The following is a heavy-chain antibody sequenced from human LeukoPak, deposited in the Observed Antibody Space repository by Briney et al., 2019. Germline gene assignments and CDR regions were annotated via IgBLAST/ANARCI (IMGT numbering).Heavy chain of an antibody. Sequence: PSETLSLTCVVCSGSFSGYYWSWIRQPPGKGLEWIGEINHSGSTNYNPSLKSRVTISVDTSKNQFSLKLSSVTAADTAVYYCAARGIAAAPGNYWGQGTLVTVSS. J-gene: IGHJ4*02. CDR1: SGSFSGYY. V-gene: IGHV4-34*01. D-gene: IGHD6-13*01. CDR3: AARGIAAAPGNY. CDR2: INHSGST.